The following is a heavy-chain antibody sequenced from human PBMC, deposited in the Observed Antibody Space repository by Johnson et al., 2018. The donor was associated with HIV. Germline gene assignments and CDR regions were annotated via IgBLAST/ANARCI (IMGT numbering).Heavy chain of an antibody. D-gene: IGHD3-3*01. V-gene: IGHV3-30*03. CDR2: VSYDGSNI. CDR1: GFTVSRNY. Sequence: QMQLVESGGGVVQPGKSLRLSCAASGFTVSRNYMSWVRQAPGKGLEWVALVSYDGSNIHYADSVKGRFTISRDNAKNTLYLQMNSLRAEDTALYYCARDMRWSKAFDIWGQGTMVTVSS. J-gene: IGHJ3*02. CDR3: ARDMRWSKAFDI.